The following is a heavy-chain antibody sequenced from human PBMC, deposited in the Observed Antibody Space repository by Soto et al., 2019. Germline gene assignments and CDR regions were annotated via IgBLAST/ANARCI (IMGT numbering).Heavy chain of an antibody. CDR2: INHSGGA. D-gene: IGHD4-17*01. CDR1: GGSFSGYY. CDR3: ARGAFDDYGGDYFDY. J-gene: IGHJ4*02. V-gene: IGHV4-34*01. Sequence: KASETLSLTCAVHGGSFSGYYWTWIRQPPGKGLEWIGEINHSGGANYNPSLKSRLTLSVDTSKNQFSLKVNSVTAADTAMYYCARGAFDDYGGDYFDYWGQGTLVTVSS.